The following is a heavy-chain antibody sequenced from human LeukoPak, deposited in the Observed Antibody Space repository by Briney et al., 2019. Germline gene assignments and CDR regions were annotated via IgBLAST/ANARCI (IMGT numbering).Heavy chain of an antibody. Sequence: GGSLRLSCAASGFTFSSYSMNWVRQAPGKGLEWVSYISSSGSTIYYADSVKGRFTISRDNAKNSLYLQMNSLRAEDTAVYYCGRPLWGSGSTFAYWGQGPLVTVSS. CDR3: GRPLWGSGSTFAY. CDR2: ISSSGSTI. CDR1: GFTFSSYS. V-gene: IGHV3-48*04. D-gene: IGHD3-16*01. J-gene: IGHJ4*02.